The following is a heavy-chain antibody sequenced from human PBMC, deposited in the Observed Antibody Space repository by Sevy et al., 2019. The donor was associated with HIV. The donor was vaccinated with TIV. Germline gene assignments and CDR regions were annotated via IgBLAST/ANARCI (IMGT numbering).Heavy chain of an antibody. CDR2: ISYDGSNK. Sequence: GGSLRLSCAASGFTFSSYAMHWVRQAPGKGLEWVAVISYDGSNKYYADSVKGRFTISRDNSKNTLYLQVNSLRAEDTAVYYCARDGTTGTGDYWGQGTLVTVSS. D-gene: IGHD1-1*01. CDR1: GFTFSSYA. CDR3: ARDGTTGTGDY. J-gene: IGHJ4*02. V-gene: IGHV3-30*04.